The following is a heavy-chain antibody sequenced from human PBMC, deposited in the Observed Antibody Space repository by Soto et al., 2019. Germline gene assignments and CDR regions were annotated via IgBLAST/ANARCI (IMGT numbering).Heavy chain of an antibody. J-gene: IGHJ3*02. D-gene: IGHD3-3*01. CDR1: GFNVTNTY. CDR3: ARDRSDSSRDDSFDI. V-gene: IGHV3-53*01. CDR2: IYRGFST. Sequence: VGSLRLSCAVSGFNVTNTYMSWVRQAPGKGLEWVSVIYRGFSTFYADSVKGRFTVSRDVSKNTVSLQMNSLRAEDTAVYYCARDRSDSSRDDSFDIWGQGTMVTVSS.